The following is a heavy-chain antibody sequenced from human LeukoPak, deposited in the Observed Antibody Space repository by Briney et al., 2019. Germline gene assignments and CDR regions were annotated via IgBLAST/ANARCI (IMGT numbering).Heavy chain of an antibody. V-gene: IGHV3-48*01. J-gene: IGHJ4*02. D-gene: IGHD6-6*01. CDR3: AREYSSSSGRSFDY. CDR2: ISPSASTI. Sequence: GGSLRLSCAASAFTFSGYSMNWVRQAPGKGLEWVSYISPSASTIYYADSVKGRFTISRDNAKNSLYLQMNSLRAEDTAVYYCAREYSSSSGRSFDYWGQGTLVTVSS. CDR1: AFTFSGYS.